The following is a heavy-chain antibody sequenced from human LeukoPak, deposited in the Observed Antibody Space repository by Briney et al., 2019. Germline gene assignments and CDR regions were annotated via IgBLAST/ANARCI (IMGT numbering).Heavy chain of an antibody. D-gene: IGHD2-8*01. V-gene: IGHV4-34*01. CDR2: INHSGST. J-gene: IGHJ4*02. Sequence: SETLSLTCAVYGGSFSGYYWSWIRQPPGKGLEWIGEINHSGSTNYNPSLKSRVTISVDTSKNQFSLKLSSVTAADTAVYYCARGRRAHRRGTIVRTRFDYWGQGTLVTVSS. CDR3: ARGRRAHRRGTIVRTRFDY. CDR1: GGSFSGYY.